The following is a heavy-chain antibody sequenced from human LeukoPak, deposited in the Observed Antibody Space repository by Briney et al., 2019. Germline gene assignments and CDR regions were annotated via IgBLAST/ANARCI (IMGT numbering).Heavy chain of an antibody. J-gene: IGHJ4*02. Sequence: SETLSLTCPVSGYSISSGYYWGWIRQPPGKGLEWIGCIYHSGSTDYNPSLQSRVTISIDTPKNQFSLELSAVTAADTAVYYCARGRLYCSSTSCYYFDHWGQGSLVTVSP. D-gene: IGHD2-2*01. CDR3: ARGRLYCSSTSCYYFDH. CDR2: IYHSGST. V-gene: IGHV4-38-2*02. CDR1: GYSISSGYY.